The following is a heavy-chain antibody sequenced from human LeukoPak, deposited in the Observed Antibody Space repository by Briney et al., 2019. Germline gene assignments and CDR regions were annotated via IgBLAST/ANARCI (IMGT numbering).Heavy chain of an antibody. CDR1: GFTFSTYA. CDR3: AKDGSPAYDEFDY. CDR2: ILGSGSYT. V-gene: IGHV3-23*01. D-gene: IGHD3-10*01. J-gene: IGHJ4*02. Sequence: GGSLRLSCAASGFTFSTYAMSWVRQAPGKGLEWVSAILGSGSYTYYADSVKGRFTVYRDNSKNIVYLQMNGLRTEDTAVYYCAKDGSPAYDEFDYWGQGILVTVSS.